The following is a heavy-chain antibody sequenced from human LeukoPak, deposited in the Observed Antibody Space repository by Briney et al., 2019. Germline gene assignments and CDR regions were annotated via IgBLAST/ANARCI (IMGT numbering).Heavy chain of an antibody. CDR1: GGSFSGYY. D-gene: IGHD3-3*01. J-gene: IGHJ6*03. V-gene: IGHV4-34*01. CDR3: ARIEVRFSPYYYYYYYMDA. Sequence: SETLSLTCAVYGGSFSGYYWSWIRQPPGKGLEWIGEINHSGSTNYNPSLKSRVTISVDTSKNQFSLKLSSVTAADTAVYYCARIEVRFSPYYYYYYYMDAWGKGTTVTTSS. CDR2: INHSGST.